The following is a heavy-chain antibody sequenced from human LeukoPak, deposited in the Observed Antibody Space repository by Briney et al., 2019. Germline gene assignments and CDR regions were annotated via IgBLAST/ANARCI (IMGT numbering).Heavy chain of an antibody. CDR3: ARDERSSSHLDF. Sequence: SEPLSLPCAVYGGSFSGYYWSGIRQPPGKGLEWIGYIYYSRRTNYNPSLKSRVTISVDTSKNQSPLNLRSVAAADPDVYYCARDERSSSHLDFWGQGTLVTVS. CDR1: GGSFSGYY. J-gene: IGHJ4*02. D-gene: IGHD6-6*01. CDR2: IYYSRRT. V-gene: IGHV4-59*01.